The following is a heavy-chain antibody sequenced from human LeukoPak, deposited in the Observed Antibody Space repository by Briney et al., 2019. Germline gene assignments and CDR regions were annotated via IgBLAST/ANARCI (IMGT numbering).Heavy chain of an antibody. CDR3: AKIGYYYDSSGYYYTPPRDYFDY. CDR2: IQADGGNK. Sequence: PGGSLRLSCAASGFTFRNSDMHWVRQAPGKGPEWVAFIQADGGNKYYADSVKGRFTISRDNSKNTLYLQMNSLRAEDTAVYYCAKIGYYYDSSGYYYTPPRDYFDYWGQGTLVTVSS. D-gene: IGHD3-22*01. CDR1: GFTFRNSD. V-gene: IGHV3-30*02. J-gene: IGHJ4*02.